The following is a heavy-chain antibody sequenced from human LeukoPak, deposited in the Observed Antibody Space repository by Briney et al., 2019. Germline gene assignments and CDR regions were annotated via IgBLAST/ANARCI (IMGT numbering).Heavy chain of an antibody. Sequence: SETLSLTCAVYGGSFSGYYWSWIRQPPGKGLEWIGEINHSGSTNYNPSLKSRVTISVDTSKNQFSLKLSSVTAADTAVYYCARQAPWWELLYYYYYMDVWGKGTTVTISS. J-gene: IGHJ6*03. CDR3: ARQAPWWELLYYYYYMDV. V-gene: IGHV4-34*01. CDR1: GGSFSGYY. D-gene: IGHD1-26*01. CDR2: INHSGST.